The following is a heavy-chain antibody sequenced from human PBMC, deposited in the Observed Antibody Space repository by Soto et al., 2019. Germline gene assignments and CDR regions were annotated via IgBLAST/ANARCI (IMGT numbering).Heavy chain of an antibody. J-gene: IGHJ4*02. D-gene: IGHD1-26*01. CDR2: IKSKTDGGTT. V-gene: IGHV3-15*07. Sequence: EVQLVESGGGLVKPGGSLRLSCAASGFTFSNAWMNWVRQAPGKGLEWVGRIKSKTDGGTTDYAAPVKGRFTISREYSKTPLYLQMNSLKTEDTAVYYCTTDLVGATPKGDYWGQGTLVTVSS. CDR3: TTDLVGATPKGDY. CDR1: GFTFSNAW.